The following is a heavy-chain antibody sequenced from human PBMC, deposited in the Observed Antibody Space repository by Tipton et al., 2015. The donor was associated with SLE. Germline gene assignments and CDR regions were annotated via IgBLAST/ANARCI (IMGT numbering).Heavy chain of an antibody. CDR2: IYYSGST. D-gene: IGHD1-26*01. J-gene: IGHJ6*03. CDR3: ARVGWELKDYYYMDV. V-gene: IGHV4-59*01. CDR1: GGSIISYD. Sequence: TLSLTCTVSGGSIISYDWSCIRQPPGKGLEWIGYIYYSGSTNYNPSLTSRVTISVDTSKNQFSPKLSSVTAADTAVYSCARVGWELKDYYYMDVWGKGTTVTVSS.